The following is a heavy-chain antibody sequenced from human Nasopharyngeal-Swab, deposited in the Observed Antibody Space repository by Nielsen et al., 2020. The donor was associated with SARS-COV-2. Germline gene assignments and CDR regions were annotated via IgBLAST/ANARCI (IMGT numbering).Heavy chain of an antibody. Sequence: WIRQPPGKGLEWIGSIYYSGSTYYNPSLSSRVTISVDTSKNHFSLKLSSVTAPDTDVYYCASRIAVASGHYRPFDYWGQGTLVTVSS. D-gene: IGHD6-19*01. CDR3: ASRIAVASGHYRPFDY. J-gene: IGHJ4*02. CDR2: IYYSGST. V-gene: IGHV4-39*02.